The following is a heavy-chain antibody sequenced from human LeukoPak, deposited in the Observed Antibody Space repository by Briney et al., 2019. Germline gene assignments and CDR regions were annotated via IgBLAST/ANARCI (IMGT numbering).Heavy chain of an antibody. V-gene: IGHV4-34*01. CDR3: ARVDSRVATNCLDY. CDR1: GGSFSGYY. J-gene: IGHJ4*02. D-gene: IGHD5-12*01. CDR2: INHSGST. Sequence: SETLSLTCAVYGGSFSGYYWSWIRQPPGKGLEWIGEINHSGSTNYNPSLKSRVTISVDTSKNQFSLKLSSVTAADTAVYYCARVDSRVATNCLDYWGQGTLVTVSS.